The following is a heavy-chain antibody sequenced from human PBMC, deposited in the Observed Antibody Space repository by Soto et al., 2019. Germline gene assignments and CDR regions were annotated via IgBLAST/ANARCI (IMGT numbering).Heavy chain of an antibody. J-gene: IGHJ5*02. CDR1: GYTFTGYY. D-gene: IGHD3-3*01. Sequence: QVQLVQSGAEVKKPGASVKVSCKASGYTFTGYYMHWARQAPGQGLEWMGWINPTSGGTNYAQKFQGWVTMTRDTSISTAYMELSRLRSDDTAVYYCARGTIFGVVITSGWFDPWGQGTLVTVSS. CDR3: ARGTIFGVVITSGWFDP. V-gene: IGHV1-2*04. CDR2: INPTSGGT.